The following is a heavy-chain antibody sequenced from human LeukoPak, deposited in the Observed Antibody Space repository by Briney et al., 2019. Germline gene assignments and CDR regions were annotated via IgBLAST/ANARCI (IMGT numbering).Heavy chain of an antibody. CDR3: ARRPTYYYDTSGYNPDWYFDL. Sequence: SETLSLTCTVSGGSISNYYWSWIRQPPGKGLQWIGYIYSSGITNYNPSPRSRVTISVDTSKNQFSLKPSSVTATDTAVYYCARRPTYYYDTSGYNPDWYFDLWGRGTLVTVSS. CDR1: GGSISNYY. D-gene: IGHD3-22*01. V-gene: IGHV4-4*09. CDR2: IYSSGIT. J-gene: IGHJ2*01.